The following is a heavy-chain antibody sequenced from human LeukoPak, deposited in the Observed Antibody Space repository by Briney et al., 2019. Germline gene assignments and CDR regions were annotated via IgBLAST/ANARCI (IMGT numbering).Heavy chain of an antibody. CDR1: GFTFSSYE. V-gene: IGHV3-15*01. D-gene: IGHD2-8*01. CDR3: TTAYCTNGVCYW. CDR2: IKSKTDGGTT. J-gene: IGHJ4*02. Sequence: GGSLRLSCAASGFTFSSYEMSWVRQAPGKGLEWVGRIKSKTDGGTTDYAAPVKGRFTISRDDSKNTLYLQMSSLKTEDTAVYYCTTAYCTNGVCYWWGQGTLVTVSS.